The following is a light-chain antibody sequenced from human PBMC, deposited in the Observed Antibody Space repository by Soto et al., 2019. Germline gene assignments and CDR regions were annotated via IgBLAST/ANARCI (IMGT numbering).Light chain of an antibody. J-gene: IGKJ1*01. CDR2: EAS. CDR3: QQYTSYPWT. CDR1: QSIRYW. V-gene: IGKV1-5*03. Sequence: DIQLTQSPSTLSSSVGDRATLTCRASQSIRYWLAWFKQKPGKAPRLLSYEASRLESGVPSRIRGSGSGTEFTLTISSLQPDDFETYYCQQYTSYPWTFGQGTKVDIK.